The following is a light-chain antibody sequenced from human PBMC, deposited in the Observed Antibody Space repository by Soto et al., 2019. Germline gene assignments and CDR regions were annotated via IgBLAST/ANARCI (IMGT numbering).Light chain of an antibody. CDR3: QQYNSYWT. Sequence: DIQMTQSPSTLSASVGHRVTITCRASQSISSWLAWYQQKPGKAPKLLIYKASSLESGVPSKFSGSGSGTEFTLTLSSLQPDDFATYYCQQYNSYWTFGQGTKVEIK. CDR2: KAS. V-gene: IGKV1-5*03. CDR1: QSISSW. J-gene: IGKJ1*01.